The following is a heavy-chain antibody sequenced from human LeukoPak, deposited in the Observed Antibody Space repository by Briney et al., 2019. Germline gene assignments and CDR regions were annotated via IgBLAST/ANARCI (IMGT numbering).Heavy chain of an antibody. Sequence: PGGSLRLSCAASGFTFSSYGMHWVRQAPGKGLEWVAVISYDGSNKYYADSVKGRFTISRDNSKNTLYLQMNSLRAEDTAVYYCAKDRGAAALYYMDVWGKGTTVTISS. CDR1: GFTFSSYG. V-gene: IGHV3-30*18. D-gene: IGHD6-13*01. CDR2: ISYDGSNK. J-gene: IGHJ6*03. CDR3: AKDRGAAALYYMDV.